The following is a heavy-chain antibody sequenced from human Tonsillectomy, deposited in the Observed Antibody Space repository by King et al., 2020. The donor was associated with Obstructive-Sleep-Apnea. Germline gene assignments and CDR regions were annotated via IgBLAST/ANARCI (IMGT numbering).Heavy chain of an antibody. CDR3: AREIGGRLDY. V-gene: IGHV4-31*03. J-gene: IGHJ4*02. CDR2: IYYSGST. Sequence: QLQESGPGLVKPSQTLSLTCTVSGGSISSGGYYWSWIRQPPGKGLEWIGYIYYSGSTYYNPSLKSRGTISVDTSKNQFSLKLTSVTAADTAVYFFAREIGGRLDYWGQGTLVTVSS. CDR1: GGSISSGGYY. D-gene: IGHD2-15*01.